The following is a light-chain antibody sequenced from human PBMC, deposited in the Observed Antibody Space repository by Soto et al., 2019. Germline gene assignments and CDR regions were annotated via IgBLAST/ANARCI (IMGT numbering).Light chain of an antibody. V-gene: IGKV3-20*01. J-gene: IGKJ2*01. CDR2: GTS. Sequence: ETVLTQSPGTLSLSPGEIATLSCRASQSVRSNYLAWYQQQRGQAPRLLIFGTSTRATGIPERFSGSGSGTDFTLTISRLEPEDSAVYFCHQYGYGVDIFAQGTKREMK. CDR1: QSVRSNY. CDR3: HQYGYGVDI.